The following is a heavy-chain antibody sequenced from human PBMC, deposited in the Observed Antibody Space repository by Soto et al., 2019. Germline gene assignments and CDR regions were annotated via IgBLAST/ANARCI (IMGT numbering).Heavy chain of an antibody. CDR1: YW. Sequence: YWTYWERQAPGKGLEWVANIKQDGSEKYYVDSVQGRFTISRDNAKSSLYLQRNSLRAQDTGVYYGSLVTRTPNYYYYDLDVQGKGTTVTVSS. V-gene: IGHV3-7*01. J-gene: IGHJ6*03. CDR3: SLVTRTPNYYYYDLDV. D-gene: IGHD2-15*01. CDR2: IKQDGSEK.